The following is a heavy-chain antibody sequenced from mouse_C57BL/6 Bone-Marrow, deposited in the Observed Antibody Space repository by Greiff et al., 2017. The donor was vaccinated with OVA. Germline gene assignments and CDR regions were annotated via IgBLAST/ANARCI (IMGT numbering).Heavy chain of an antibody. V-gene: IGHV5-17*01. J-gene: IGHJ2*01. CDR3: ARFITTALFDY. CDR2: ISSGSSTI. CDR1: GFTFSDYG. Sequence: EVQLQESGGGLVKPGGSLKLSCAASGFTFSDYGMHWVRQAPEKGLEWVAYISSGSSTISYADTVKGRFTISRDNAKNTLFLQMTSLRSEDTAMYYCARFITTALFDYWGQGTTLTVSS. D-gene: IGHD1-1*01.